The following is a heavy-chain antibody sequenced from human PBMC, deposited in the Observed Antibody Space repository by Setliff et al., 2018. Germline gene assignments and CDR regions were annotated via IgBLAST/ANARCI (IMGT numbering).Heavy chain of an antibody. CDR1: GYTFTTYG. CDR3: ARAPRLECLLPTFDY. D-gene: IGHD3-3*01. V-gene: IGHV1-18*01. J-gene: IGHJ4*02. Sequence: GASVKVSCKDSGYTFTTYGVAWVRQAPGEGLEWLGWISAYTGKTDYAQNFQGRVTMTTDTSTSTGYMELRSLRYDDTAVYYCARAPRLECLLPTFDYWGQGTPVTVSS. CDR2: ISAYTGKT.